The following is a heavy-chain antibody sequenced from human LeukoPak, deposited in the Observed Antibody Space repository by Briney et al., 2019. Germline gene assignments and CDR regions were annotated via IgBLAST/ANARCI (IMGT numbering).Heavy chain of an antibody. CDR1: GFPFSSYA. CDR2: ISYDGSNK. D-gene: IGHD5-18*01. Sequence: PGGSLRLSCAASGFPFSSYAMHWVRQAPGKGLEWVAVISYDGSNKYYADSVKGRFTISRDNSKNTLYLQMNSLRAEDTAVYYCAKEDTAMVALNYWGQGTLVTVSS. V-gene: IGHV3-30-3*01. J-gene: IGHJ4*02. CDR3: AKEDTAMVALNY.